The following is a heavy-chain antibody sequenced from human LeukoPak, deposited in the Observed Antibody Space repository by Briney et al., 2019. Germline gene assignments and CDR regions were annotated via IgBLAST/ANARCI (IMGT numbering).Heavy chain of an antibody. J-gene: IGHJ6*02. CDR1: GFTFSSYA. D-gene: IGHD3-10*01. V-gene: IGHV3-30-3*01. CDR2: ISYDGSNK. CDR3: ARERIGELLYYYYGMDV. Sequence: GGSLRLSCAASGFTFSSYAMHWVRQAPGKGLEWVAVISYDGSNKYYADSVKGRFTISRDNSKNTLYLQMNSLRAEDTAVYYCARERIGELLYYYYGMDVWGQGTTVTVSS.